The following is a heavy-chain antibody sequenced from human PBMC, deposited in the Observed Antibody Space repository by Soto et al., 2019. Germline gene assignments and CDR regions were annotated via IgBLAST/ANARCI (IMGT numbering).Heavy chain of an antibody. J-gene: IGHJ4*02. CDR1: GASITGSFF. V-gene: IGHV4-4*07. Sequence: PSEILSLTCTVSGASITGSFFWSWIRQPSGGGLEWIGRFSLSETTNYNPSLRSRVTMSADVSKNQFSLRLTSVTAADTALYYCARGMTPPGAPAWYYFDSWGQGTLVTVSS. CDR3: ARGMTPPGAPAWYYFDS. D-gene: IGHD2-8*02. CDR2: FSLSETT.